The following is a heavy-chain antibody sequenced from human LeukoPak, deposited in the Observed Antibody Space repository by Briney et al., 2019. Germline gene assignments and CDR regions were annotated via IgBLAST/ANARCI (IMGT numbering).Heavy chain of an antibody. D-gene: IGHD5-24*01. V-gene: IGHV7-4-1*02. J-gene: IGHJ6*02. CDR2: INTNTGNP. Sequence: ASVKVSCKASGYTFTSYAMNWVRQAPGQGLEWMGWINTNTGNPTYAQGFTGRFVFSLDTSVTTAYLQISSLKAEDTAVYHCAKRDRHYGMDVWGQGTTVTVSS. CDR3: AKRDRHYGMDV. CDR1: GYTFTSYA.